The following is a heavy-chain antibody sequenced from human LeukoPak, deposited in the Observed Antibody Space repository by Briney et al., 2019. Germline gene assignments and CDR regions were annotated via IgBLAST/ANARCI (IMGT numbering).Heavy chain of an antibody. V-gene: IGHV1-2*02. CDR2: ISPNTGAT. J-gene: IGHJ4*02. Sequence: ASVKVSCKTSGYTFTGYYLHWVRQAPGQWLEWMGWISPNTGATKYAQKFQGRVSMTRDTSISIAYMELGRLRSDDTAAYYCARGVYNTYPEDYWGQGTLVTVSS. CDR1: GYTFTGYY. D-gene: IGHD6-6*01. CDR3: ARGVYNTYPEDY.